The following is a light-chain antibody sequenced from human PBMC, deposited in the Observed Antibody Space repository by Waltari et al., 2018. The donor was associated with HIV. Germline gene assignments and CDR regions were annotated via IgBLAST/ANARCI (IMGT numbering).Light chain of an antibody. CDR2: DTE. Sequence: QAVVTQEPSLSVSPGGTVTVTSPSFTCRVPSQTSAHWIQLKPGQAPRTLIYDTEKRHPWTPGRFSGSLVGGRAALTLSGALTDDEADYYCLLSYSGVRVFGGGTKLTV. CDR1: TCRVPSQTS. CDR3: LLSYSGVRV. J-gene: IGLJ3*02. V-gene: IGLV7-46*01.